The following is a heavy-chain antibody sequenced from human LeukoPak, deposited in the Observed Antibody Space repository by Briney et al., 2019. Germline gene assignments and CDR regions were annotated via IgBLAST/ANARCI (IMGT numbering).Heavy chain of an antibody. CDR2: ISHSGTT. D-gene: IGHD1-26*01. CDR3: AREGAVPRIDP. V-gene: IGHV4-38-2*01. CDR1: GYSITSGFS. Sequence: SETLSLTCAVSGYSITSGFSWGWIRQPPGKGLEWIGTISHSGTTDYKSTLESRLTISMDTSKNLFSLRLTSATAADTAVYYCAREGAVPRIDPWGQGTLVTVSS. J-gene: IGHJ5*02.